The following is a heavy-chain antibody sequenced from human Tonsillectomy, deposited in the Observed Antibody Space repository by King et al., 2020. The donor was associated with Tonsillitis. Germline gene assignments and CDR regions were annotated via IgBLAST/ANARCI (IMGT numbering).Heavy chain of an antibody. J-gene: IGHJ4*02. CDR2: IWYDGSNK. CDR1: GFTFSSYG. Sequence: VQLVESGGGVVQPGMSLRLSCAASGFTFSSYGIHWVRQAPGKGLEWVALIWYDGSNKYYEDSVKGRFTISRDSSNNMVYLQMDSLRAEDTAVYYCARDGGPEWDLLRGRHGFDYWGQGTLVTVSS. CDR3: ARDGGPEWDLLRGRHGFDY. V-gene: IGHV3-33*08. D-gene: IGHD1-26*01.